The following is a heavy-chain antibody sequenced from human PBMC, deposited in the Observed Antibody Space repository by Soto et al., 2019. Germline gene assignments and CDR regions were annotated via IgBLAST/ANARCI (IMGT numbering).Heavy chain of an antibody. D-gene: IGHD3-16*02. CDR1: GFTFSSYD. CDR2: ISSSGRAI. Sequence: LRLSCADSGFTFSSYDMNWVRQAPGKGLEWVSYISSSGRAIYYADSVKGRFTISRDNDKNSLYLQMNSLRAEDTAVYYCARDRYLYGMDVWGQGTTVTVS. CDR3: ARDRYLYGMDV. V-gene: IGHV3-48*03. J-gene: IGHJ6*02.